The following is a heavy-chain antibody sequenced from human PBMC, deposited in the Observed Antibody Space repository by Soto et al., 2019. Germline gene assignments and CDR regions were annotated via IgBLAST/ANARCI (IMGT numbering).Heavy chain of an antibody. CDR2: ISYDGSNK. CDR3: AKDRWELVGQLDY. D-gene: IGHD1-26*01. Sequence: QVQLVESGGGVVQPGRSLRLSCAASEFTFSSYGMHWVRQAPGKALEWVAVISYDGSNKYYADSVKGRFTISRDNSKNTLYLQMNSLSDEDTAVYYCAKDRWELVGQLDYWGQGTLVTVSS. J-gene: IGHJ4*02. CDR1: EFTFSSYG. V-gene: IGHV3-30*18.